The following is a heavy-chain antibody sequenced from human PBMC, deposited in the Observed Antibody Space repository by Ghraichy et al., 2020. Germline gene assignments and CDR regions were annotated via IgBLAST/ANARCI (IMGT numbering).Heavy chain of an antibody. Sequence: ESLNISCTVSGGSISSDYWSWIRQPPGKGLEWIGYIYYTGSTNYNPSLKSRVTISVDTSKNQFSLKLRSVTAADTAVYYCARHRWQLVPIDSWGQGTLVTVSS. CDR1: GGSISSDY. V-gene: IGHV4-59*08. J-gene: IGHJ4*02. CDR2: IYYTGST. D-gene: IGHD6-13*01. CDR3: ARHRWQLVPIDS.